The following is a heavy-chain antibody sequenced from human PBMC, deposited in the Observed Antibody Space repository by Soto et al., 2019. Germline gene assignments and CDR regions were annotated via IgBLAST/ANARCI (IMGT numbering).Heavy chain of an antibody. Sequence: ASVKVSCKVSGYTLTELSMHWVRQAPGKGLEWMGGFDPEDGETIYAQKFQGRVTMTEDTSTDTAYMELSSLRSEDTAVYYCATLAEPLVDYGSGSQNWFDPWGQGTLVTVSS. CDR1: GYTLTELS. CDR2: FDPEDGET. V-gene: IGHV1-24*01. CDR3: ATLAEPLVDYGSGSQNWFDP. D-gene: IGHD3-10*01. J-gene: IGHJ5*02.